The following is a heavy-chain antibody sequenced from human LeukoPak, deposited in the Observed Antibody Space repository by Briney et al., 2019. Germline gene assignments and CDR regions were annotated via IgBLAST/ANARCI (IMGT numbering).Heavy chain of an antibody. CDR3: AREGGDAFDI. J-gene: IGHJ3*02. CDR1: GGSISSGSYY. CDR2: IYTSGST. Sequence: SETLSLTCTVSGGSISSGSYYWSWIRQPAGKGLEWIGRIYTSGSTNYNPSLKSRVTISVDTSKNQFSLKLSSVTAADTAVYYCAREGGDAFDIWGQGTMVTVSS. V-gene: IGHV4-61*02. D-gene: IGHD3-16*01.